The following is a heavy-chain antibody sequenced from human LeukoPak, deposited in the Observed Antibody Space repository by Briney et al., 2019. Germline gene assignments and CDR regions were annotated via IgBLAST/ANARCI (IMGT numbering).Heavy chain of an antibody. CDR1: NGSISGYS. CDR3: ARTHSSDWYARFDP. CDR2: LHHTGVT. J-gene: IGHJ5*02. Sequence: SETLSLTCTVSNGSISGYSWSWIRQSPGKGLEWIGYLHHTGVTNYNPSLKSRVTISGDTSKNQFSLSVSSVTAADTAVYYCARTHSSDWYARFDPWGQGTLVTVSS. D-gene: IGHD6-19*01. V-gene: IGHV4-59*01.